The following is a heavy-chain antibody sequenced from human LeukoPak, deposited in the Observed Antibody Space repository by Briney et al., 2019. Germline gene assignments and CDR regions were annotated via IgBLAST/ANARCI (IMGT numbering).Heavy chain of an antibody. V-gene: IGHV3-30*02. D-gene: IGHD3-9*01. Sequence: GGSLRLSCTASGFTFSSYGMHWVRQAPGKGLEWVTFIRYDGSIKYYADSVKGRFTTSRDSSKNTLYLKMNSLRAEDTAVYYCAKGPYYNILTGYRKGGAFDVWGRGXMVTVSS. CDR1: GFTFSSYG. CDR3: AKGPYYNILTGYRKGGAFDV. J-gene: IGHJ3*01. CDR2: IRYDGSIK.